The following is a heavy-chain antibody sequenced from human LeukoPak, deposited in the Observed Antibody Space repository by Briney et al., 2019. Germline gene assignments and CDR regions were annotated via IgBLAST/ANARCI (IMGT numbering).Heavy chain of an antibody. Sequence: GGSLRLSCAASGFTFSNAWMSWVRQAPGKGLEWVGRFRIKTDGETTDYAAPVKGRFIISRDDSKNMLYLQINSLQIEDTAVYYCAWEVPEGAIHYWGQGTLVTVSS. CDR1: GFTFSNAW. CDR2: FRIKTDGETT. J-gene: IGHJ4*02. D-gene: IGHD1-26*01. V-gene: IGHV3-15*01. CDR3: AWEVPEGAIHY.